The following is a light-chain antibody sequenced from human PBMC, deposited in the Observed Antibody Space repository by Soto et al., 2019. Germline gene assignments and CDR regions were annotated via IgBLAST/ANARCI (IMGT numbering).Light chain of an antibody. CDR2: SAS. V-gene: IGKV4-1*01. CDR3: QQYASTPPT. J-gene: IGKJ2*01. CDR1: QSVLYSSNNKNY. Sequence: DIVMTQSPDSLAVSLGERATINCKSSQSVLYSSNNKNYLAWHQQRPGQPPKLLIYSASTRESGVPDRLSGSESGTDFTLTVTSLQAEDVAVYYCQQYASTPPTFGQGTKLEIK.